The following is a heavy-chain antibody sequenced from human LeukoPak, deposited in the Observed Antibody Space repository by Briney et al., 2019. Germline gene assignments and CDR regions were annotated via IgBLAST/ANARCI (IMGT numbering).Heavy chain of an antibody. Sequence: GGSLRLSCAASGFTFSSYAMNWVRQAPGKGLEWVAVIVGNGGGIHYADSVEGRFTISRDNYKNTVYLQMNSLRAEDAAVYYCAKDRIPDGRYSIDYWGQGTLVTVSS. V-gene: IGHV3-23*01. CDR2: IVGNGGGI. J-gene: IGHJ4*02. CDR1: GFTFSSYA. CDR3: AKDRIPDGRYSIDY. D-gene: IGHD3-16*02.